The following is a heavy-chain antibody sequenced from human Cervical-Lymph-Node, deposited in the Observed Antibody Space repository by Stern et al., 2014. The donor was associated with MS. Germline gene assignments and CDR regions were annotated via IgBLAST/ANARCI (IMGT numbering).Heavy chain of an antibody. V-gene: IGHV7-4-1*02. CDR1: GYSLRRYG. J-gene: IGHJ6*02. Sequence: VHLVESGSELKKPGASVKVSCKASGYSLRRYGMNWVRQAPGQGLEWMGWINTDTGNPTYGQGFTGRFVFSLDTSVNTAYLQISSLRAEDTAVYYCAREPKSMDVWGQGTTVTVSS. CDR2: INTDTGNP. CDR3: AREPKSMDV.